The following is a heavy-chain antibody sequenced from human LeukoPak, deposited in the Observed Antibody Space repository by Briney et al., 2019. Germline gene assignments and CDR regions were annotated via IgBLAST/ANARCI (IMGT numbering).Heavy chain of an antibody. V-gene: IGHV4-30-4*01. J-gene: IGHJ6*02. CDR2: IFYSGDT. CDR3: ARHLGYCGITSCFYGMDV. CDR1: GGSISSGDYY. D-gene: IGHD2-2*01. Sequence: PSETLSLTCTVSGGSISSGDYYWNWIRQSPGKGLEWIGYIFYSGDTYYNPSLKSRLTISLDTSKNQFSLRLRSVTAADTAVYYCARHLGYCGITSCFYGMDVWGQGTTVTVSS.